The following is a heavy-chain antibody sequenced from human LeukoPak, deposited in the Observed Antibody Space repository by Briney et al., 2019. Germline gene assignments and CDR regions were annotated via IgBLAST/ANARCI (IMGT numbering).Heavy chain of an antibody. V-gene: IGHV3-23*01. CDR2: ISGSGGST. Sequence: GGSLRLSCAASGFTFSSYGMSWVRQAPGKGLEWVSAISGSGGSTYYADSVKGRFTISRDNSKNTLYLQMDSLRAEDTAVYYCARESVAGTDYWGQGTLVTVSS. CDR3: ARESVAGTDY. CDR1: GFTFSSYG. J-gene: IGHJ4*02. D-gene: IGHD6-19*01.